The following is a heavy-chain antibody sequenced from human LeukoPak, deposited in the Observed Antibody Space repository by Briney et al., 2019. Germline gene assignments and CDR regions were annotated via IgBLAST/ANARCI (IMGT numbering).Heavy chain of an antibody. J-gene: IGHJ4*02. CDR1: GFTFSDFA. V-gene: IGHV3-66*01. D-gene: IGHD5-18*01. Sequence: GGSLRLSCASSGFTFSDFAMHWVRQAPGKGLEWVSVIYSGGSTYYADSVKGRFTISRDNSKNTLYLQMNSLRAEDTAVYYCARGDVDTAMGLDYWGQGTLVTVSS. CDR2: IYSGGST. CDR3: ARGDVDTAMGLDY.